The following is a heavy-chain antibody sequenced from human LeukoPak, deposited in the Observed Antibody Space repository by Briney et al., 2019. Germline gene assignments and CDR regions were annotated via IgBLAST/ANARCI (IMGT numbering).Heavy chain of an antibody. J-gene: IGHJ4*02. D-gene: IGHD3-3*01. V-gene: IGHV2-5*02. Sequence: SGPTLVKPTQTLTLTCTFSGFSLSTSGVGVGWIRQPPGKALEWLALIYWDDDKRYSPSLKSRLTITKDTSKNHVVLTMTNMDPVDTATYYCAHGLRNDFWSGPGRPFAYWGQGTLVTVSS. CDR1: GFSLSTSGVG. CDR2: IYWDDDK. CDR3: AHGLRNDFWSGPGRPFAY.